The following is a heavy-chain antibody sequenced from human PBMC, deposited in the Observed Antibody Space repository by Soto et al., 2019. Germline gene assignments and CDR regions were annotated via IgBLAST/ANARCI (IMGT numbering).Heavy chain of an antibody. CDR2: IRSKAYGGTT. Sequence: PGGSLRLSCTASGFTFGDYAMSWFRQAPGKGLEWVGFIRSKAYGGTTEYAASVKGRFTISRDDSKSIAYLQMNSLKTEDTSVYYCTSDYGDYTNYYYYGMDVWGQGTTVTVSS. CDR1: GFTFGDYA. V-gene: IGHV3-49*03. CDR3: TSDYGDYTNYYYYGMDV. D-gene: IGHD4-17*01. J-gene: IGHJ6*02.